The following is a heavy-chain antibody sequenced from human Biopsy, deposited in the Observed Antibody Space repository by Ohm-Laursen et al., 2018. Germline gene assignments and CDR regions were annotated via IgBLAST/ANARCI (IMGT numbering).Heavy chain of an antibody. J-gene: IGHJ4*01. CDR1: GFTFHSYA. V-gene: IGHV3-23*01. CDR2: LDVAEYNI. D-gene: IGHD3-16*01. Sequence: SLSLSCSASGFTFHSYAMNWVRQAPGTGLEWISRLDVAEYNIYYADSVRGRFTASRDNSKGMVYLQMDSLRVDDTAVYYCVRTWGGYDFDSWGQGTLVTVSS. CDR3: VRTWGGYDFDS.